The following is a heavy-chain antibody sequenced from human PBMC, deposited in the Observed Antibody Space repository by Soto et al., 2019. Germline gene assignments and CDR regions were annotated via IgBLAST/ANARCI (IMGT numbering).Heavy chain of an antibody. CDR3: PGHGPRVYYDNTGYSYCGFGV. CDR1: GYTFTIYS. CDR2: IYPADSDT. D-gene: IGHD3-22*01. Sequence: GDSLKISGMGSGYTFTIYSIGWVRQMPGKGLEWLGIIYPADSDTRYSPSFQGQVTISADKSISTAYLQWSSLKASDTAMYYCPGHGPRVYYDNTGYSYCGFGVRGKGSTVTNTS. J-gene: IGHJ6*04. V-gene: IGHV5-51*01.